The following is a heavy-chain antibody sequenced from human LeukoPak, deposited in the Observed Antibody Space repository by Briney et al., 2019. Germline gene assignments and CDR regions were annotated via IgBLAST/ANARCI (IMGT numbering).Heavy chain of an antibody. J-gene: IGHJ4*02. V-gene: IGHV1-2*02. CDR2: INLNSGVT. CDR3: ARDYQTEAPDY. CDR1: GYPFSGYY. Sequence: ASVKVSCKASGYPFSGYYIHWVRQCPGQGLKWMGWINLNSGVTDYAQKFQGRVNMTRNTSIRTAYMELSRLSSDDTAVYYCARDYQTEAPDYWGQGTLVTVSS.